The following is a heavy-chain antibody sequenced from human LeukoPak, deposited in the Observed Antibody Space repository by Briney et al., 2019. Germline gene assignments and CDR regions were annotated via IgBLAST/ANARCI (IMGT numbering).Heavy chain of an antibody. CDR2: IKSKADGETI. J-gene: IGHJ4*02. V-gene: IGHV3-15*07. CDR1: GFTFTNAW. CDR3: STLTSRGLSDS. Sequence: GGSPRLSCAASGFTFTNAWMNWVRQAPGKGLEWVGRIKSKADGETIDYAAPVKGRFTFSRDDSKNMLYLQMNSLKSEDTAVYYCSTLTSRGLSDSWGQGTLVTVSS. D-gene: IGHD1-20*01.